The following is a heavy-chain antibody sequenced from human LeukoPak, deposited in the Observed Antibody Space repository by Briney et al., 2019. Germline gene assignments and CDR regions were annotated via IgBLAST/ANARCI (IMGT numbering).Heavy chain of an antibody. J-gene: IGHJ4*02. D-gene: IGHD2-2*01. V-gene: IGHV4-38-2*01. CDR1: GYSISSGHY. CDR2: MYNSGST. CDR3: ARHVYGRHQLQAYHFDY. Sequence: SETLSLTCDVSGYSISSGHYWGWIRQSPGKGLEWIASMYNSGSTYFKSSLKSRVTISLDTPKNQFFLTLNSVTAADTAVYYCARHVYGRHQLQAYHFDYWGQGILVTVSS.